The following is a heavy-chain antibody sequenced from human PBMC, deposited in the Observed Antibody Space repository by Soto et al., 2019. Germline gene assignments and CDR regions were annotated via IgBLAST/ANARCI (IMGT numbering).Heavy chain of an antibody. CDR2: MNPNSGNT. CDR1: GYTFTSYD. D-gene: IGHD3-10*01. Sequence: QVQLVQSGAEVKKPGASVKVSCKASGYTFTSYDINWVRQATGQGLEWMGWMNPNSGNTGYAQKFQGRVTMTRNTSNSTAYMELSSLRSEGTAVYYCARGLSSGSYAPPNYYYYMDVWGKGTTVTVSS. J-gene: IGHJ6*03. V-gene: IGHV1-8*01. CDR3: ARGLSSGSYAPPNYYYYMDV.